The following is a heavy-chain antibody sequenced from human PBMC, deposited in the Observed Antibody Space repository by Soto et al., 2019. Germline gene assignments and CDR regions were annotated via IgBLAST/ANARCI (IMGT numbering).Heavy chain of an antibody. D-gene: IGHD3-10*01. CDR1: GGSISSGGYS. CDR3: ARECGSGSYYMAGYFDY. V-gene: IGHV4-30-2*01. CDR2: IYNSGST. Sequence: PLETLSLTCAVSGGSISSGGYSWSWVRQPPGKGLEWIGYIYNSGSTNYNPSLKSRITISVDTSKNQFSLKLSSVTAADTAVYFCARECGSGSYYMAGYFDYWGQGTLVTVSS. J-gene: IGHJ4*02.